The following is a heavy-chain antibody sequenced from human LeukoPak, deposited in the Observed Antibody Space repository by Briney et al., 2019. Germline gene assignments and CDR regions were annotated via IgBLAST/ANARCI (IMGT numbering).Heavy chain of an antibody. CDR1: GFTVSSNY. CDR3: ASARAAVVVPYYFDY. CDR2: IYSGGST. D-gene: IGHD2-15*01. J-gene: IGHJ4*02. V-gene: IGHV3-66*01. Sequence: GGSLRLSCAASGFTVSSNYMSWVRQAPGKGLEWVSVIYSGGSTYYADSVKGRFTISRDNSKNTLYLQMSSLRAEDTAVYYCASARAAVVVPYYFDYWGQGTLVTVSS.